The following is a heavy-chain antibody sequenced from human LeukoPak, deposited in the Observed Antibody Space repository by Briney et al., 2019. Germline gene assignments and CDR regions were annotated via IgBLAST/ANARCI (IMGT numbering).Heavy chain of an antibody. CDR3: AKDPSGDLTATTDY. CDR2: ISGRGGST. V-gene: IGHV3-23*01. CDR1: GFTFSSYA. J-gene: IGHJ4*02. D-gene: IGHD1-26*01. Sequence: GGSLRLSCAASGFTFSSYAKSWVRQAPGKGLEWVSAISGRGGSTYYADSVKDLFTISRDNSKNTLYLQMNSLRAEDTAVYYCAKDPSGDLTATTDYWGQGTLVTVSS.